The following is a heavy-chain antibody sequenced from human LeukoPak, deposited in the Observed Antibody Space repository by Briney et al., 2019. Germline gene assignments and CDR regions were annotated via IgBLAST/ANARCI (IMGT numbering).Heavy chain of an antibody. CDR3: ARRYSYGYPERYFFDY. Sequence: SETLSLTCTVSGGSISSYYWSWIRQPPGKGLEWIGTIYHSGSTYYSPSLKSRVTISVDTSKNQFSLRLSSVTAADTAIYYCARRYSYGYPERYFFDYWGQGTLVTVSS. CDR2: IYHSGST. CDR1: GGSISSYY. D-gene: IGHD5-18*01. J-gene: IGHJ4*02. V-gene: IGHV4-59*08.